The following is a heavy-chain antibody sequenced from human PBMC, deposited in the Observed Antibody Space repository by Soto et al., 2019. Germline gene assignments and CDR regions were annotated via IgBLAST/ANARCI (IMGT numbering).Heavy chain of an antibody. CDR2: IYHSGST. D-gene: IGHD3-22*01. Sequence: QVQLQESGPGLVKPSETLSLTCAVSGYSISSGYYWGWIRQPPGKGLEWIGSIYHSGSTYYNPSLKSRVTISVDTSKNQFSLKLSSVTAADTAVYYCARDPLSYYYDSSGYFFDYWGQGTLVTVSS. J-gene: IGHJ4*02. V-gene: IGHV4-38-2*02. CDR3: ARDPLSYYYDSSGYFFDY. CDR1: GYSISSGYY.